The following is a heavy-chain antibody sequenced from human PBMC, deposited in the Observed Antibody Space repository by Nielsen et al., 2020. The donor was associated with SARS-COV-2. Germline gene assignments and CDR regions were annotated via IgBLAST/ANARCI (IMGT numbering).Heavy chain of an antibody. Sequence: ASVKVSCNASGYTFSHYSLHWVRQAPRQGLQWMGWINGSDGNTKYSQEFQGRHTITRNTSASTVYMALSSLRSEETAIYCCASSIVAAIDFWGQGTLLAVSS. V-gene: IGHV1-3*01. J-gene: IGHJ4*02. CDR3: ASSIVAAIDF. CDR2: INGSDGNT. CDR1: GYTFSHYS. D-gene: IGHD1-26*01.